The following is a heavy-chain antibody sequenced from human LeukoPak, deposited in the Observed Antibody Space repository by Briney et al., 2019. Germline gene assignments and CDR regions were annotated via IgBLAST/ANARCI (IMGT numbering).Heavy chain of an antibody. J-gene: IGHJ5*02. D-gene: IGHD3-10*01. CDR1: GFTFDDYA. CDR2: ISGDGGST. V-gene: IGHV3-43*02. Sequence: GGSLRLSCAASGFTFDDYAMHWVRQAPGKGLEWVSLISGDGGSTYYADSVKGRFTISRDNSKNSLYLQMNSLRTEDTALYYCAKVYGSGSYCRSNWFDPWGQGTLVTVSS. CDR3: AKVYGSGSYCRSNWFDP.